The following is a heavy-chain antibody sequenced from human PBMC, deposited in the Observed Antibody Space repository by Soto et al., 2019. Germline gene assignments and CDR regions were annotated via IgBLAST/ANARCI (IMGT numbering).Heavy chain of an antibody. CDR3: ARHPGGYNYVDY. Sequence: QLQLQESGPGPVKPSETLSLTCTVSGGSISTSSYYWGWIRQPPGKGLEWIGSIYNSGNTYYNQSLKSRVTISVDTSKNQFSLKLSSVTAADTAVYYCARHPGGYNYVDYWGQGTLVTVSS. V-gene: IGHV4-39*01. CDR1: GGSISTSSYY. D-gene: IGHD5-12*01. J-gene: IGHJ4*02. CDR2: IYNSGNT.